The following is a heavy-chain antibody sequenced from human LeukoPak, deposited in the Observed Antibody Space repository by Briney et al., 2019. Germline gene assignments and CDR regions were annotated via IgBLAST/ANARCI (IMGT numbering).Heavy chain of an antibody. CDR1: GGSISGYY. Sequence: SETLSLTCTVSGGSISGYYRNWIRQPAGKGLEWIGRIYTSGSTNYNPSLKSRVSMSVDTSKNQFSLKLFSVTAADTAVYYCARDLGGYNYGYSFDYWGQGTLVTVSS. CDR2: IYTSGST. CDR3: ARDLGGYNYGYSFDY. V-gene: IGHV4-4*07. J-gene: IGHJ4*02. D-gene: IGHD5-18*01.